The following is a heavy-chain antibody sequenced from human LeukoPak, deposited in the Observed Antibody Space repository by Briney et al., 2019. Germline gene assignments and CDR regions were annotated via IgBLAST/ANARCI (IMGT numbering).Heavy chain of an antibody. J-gene: IGHJ3*02. CDR1: GYTFTYRY. D-gene: IGHD3-22*01. V-gene: IGHV1-45*02. CDR2: ITPFNGNT. CDR3: ASYYDRSGYYSDGPLDI. Sequence: GASVKVSCKASGYTFTYRYLHWVRQAPGRALEWMGWITPFNGNTNYAQKFQDRVTITRDRSMSTVYMELSSLRSEDTAMYYCASYYDRSGYYSDGPLDIWGRGTMVTVSS.